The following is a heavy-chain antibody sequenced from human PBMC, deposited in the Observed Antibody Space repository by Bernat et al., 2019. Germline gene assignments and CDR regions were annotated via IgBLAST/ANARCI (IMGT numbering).Heavy chain of an antibody. J-gene: IGHJ4*02. CDR2: ISGSGGNT. Sequence: EVQLVESGGGLVQPGGSLRLSCAASGFTFSSYAMSWVHLAPGKGLEWVSGISGSGGNTYYSDSVKGRFTISRDNSKNTLYLQMNRLRAEDTAVYYCAMSQFGELLTPFDHWGQGTLVTVSS. CDR1: GFTFSSYA. CDR3: AMSQFGELLTPFDH. D-gene: IGHD3-10*01. V-gene: IGHV3-23*04.